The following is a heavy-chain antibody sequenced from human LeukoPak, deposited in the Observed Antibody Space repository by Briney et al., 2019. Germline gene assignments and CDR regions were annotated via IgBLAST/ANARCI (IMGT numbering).Heavy chain of an antibody. J-gene: IGHJ4*02. CDR1: GGSISSTSYS. Sequence: SETLSLTCSVSGGSISSTSYSWGWIRQPPGKGLEWIGTISYSGSTNYNPSLKSRVTISLDTSKNQFSLKLISVTAADTALYYCARGQWLDNDWGQGTLVTVSS. CDR3: ARGQWLDND. V-gene: IGHV4-39*07. D-gene: IGHD6-19*01. CDR2: ISYSGST.